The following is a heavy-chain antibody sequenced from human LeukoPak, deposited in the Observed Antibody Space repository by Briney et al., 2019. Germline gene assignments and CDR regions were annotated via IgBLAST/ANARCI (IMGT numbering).Heavy chain of an antibody. CDR1: GYTFTSFY. CDR3: ASGSYPGYMDV. D-gene: IGHD1-26*01. CDR2: INPSGGST. V-gene: IGHV1-46*01. Sequence: ASVKVSCKASGYTFTSFYMHWVRQAPGQGLEWMGIINPSGGSTSYAQKFQGRVTMTRDMSTSTVYMELSSLRSEDTAVYYCASGSYPGYMDVWGKGTTVTVSS. J-gene: IGHJ6*03.